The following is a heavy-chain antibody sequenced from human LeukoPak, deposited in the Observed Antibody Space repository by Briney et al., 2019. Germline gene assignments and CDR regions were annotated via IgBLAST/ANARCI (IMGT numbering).Heavy chain of an antibody. CDR3: LPSDG. V-gene: IGHV3-23*01. CDR2: ISRSGDIR. D-gene: IGHD3-10*01. Sequence: GGSLRLSCAVSGFSFSNYDMTWVRQAPGKGLEWVASISRSGDIRNYADSVKGRFTISRDNSENTLHLQMTSLRAEDTAVYYCLPSDGGGQGTLVTVSS. CDR1: GFSFSNYD. J-gene: IGHJ4*02.